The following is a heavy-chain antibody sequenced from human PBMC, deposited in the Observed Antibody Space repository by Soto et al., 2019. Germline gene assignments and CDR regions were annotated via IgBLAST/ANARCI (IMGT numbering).Heavy chain of an antibody. Sequence: SVKVSCKASGYTFNSYDMYWVRQAPGQGLEWMGIINPSGGSTSYAQKFQGRVTMTRDTSTSTVYMELSSLRSEDTAVYYCARVGDGYRGDFDYWGQGTLVTVSS. J-gene: IGHJ4*02. CDR3: ARVGDGYRGDFDY. D-gene: IGHD5-12*01. CDR2: INPSGGST. CDR1: GYTFNSYD. V-gene: IGHV1-46*02.